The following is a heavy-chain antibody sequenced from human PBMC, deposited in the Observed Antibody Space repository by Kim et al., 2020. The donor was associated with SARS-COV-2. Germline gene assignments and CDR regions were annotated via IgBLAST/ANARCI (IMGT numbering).Heavy chain of an antibody. Sequence: SETLSLTCTVSGASMNDYFWSWIRQPPGMGPEWIASLSDKWITDYNTSLQSRVTISVDMSRAQFSLKLTSVTAADTAVYFCARGSCKFWCNWLDDWGEG. J-gene: IGHJ5*02. CDR1: GASMNDYF. V-gene: IGHV4-59*01. CDR3: ARGSCKFWCNWLDD. D-gene: IGHD2-21*01. CDR2: LSDKWIT.